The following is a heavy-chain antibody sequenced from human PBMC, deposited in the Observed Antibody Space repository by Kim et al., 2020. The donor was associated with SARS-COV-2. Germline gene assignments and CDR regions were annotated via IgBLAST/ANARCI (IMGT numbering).Heavy chain of an antibody. CDR1: GGSISSYY. J-gene: IGHJ3*02. CDR2: IYYSGST. CDR3: ARKGRSRAFDI. V-gene: IGHV4-59*01. Sequence: SETLSLTCTVSGGSISSYYWSWIRQPPGKGLEWIGYIYYSGSTNYNPSLKSRVTISVDTSKNQFSLKLSSVTAADTAVYYCARKGRSRAFDIWGQGTMVTVSS.